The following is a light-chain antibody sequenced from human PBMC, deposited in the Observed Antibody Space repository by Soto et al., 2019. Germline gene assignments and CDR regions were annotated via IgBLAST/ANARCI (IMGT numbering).Light chain of an antibody. CDR3: QQYGSSPRT. V-gene: IGKV3-15*01. J-gene: IGKJ1*01. CDR2: GAS. Sequence: EIVMTQSPATLSVSPGETATLSCRASQSVSSNLARYQQKPGQAPSLLIYGASTRATDIPPRFSGSGSGTEFTLTITSLQSEDFAVYYCQQYGSSPRTFGQGTKVDIK. CDR1: QSVSSN.